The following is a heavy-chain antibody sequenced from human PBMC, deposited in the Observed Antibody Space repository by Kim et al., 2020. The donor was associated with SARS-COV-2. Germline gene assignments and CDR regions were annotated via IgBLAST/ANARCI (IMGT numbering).Heavy chain of an antibody. CDR2: ISAYNGNT. V-gene: IGHV1-18*04. CDR1: GYTFTSYG. CDR3: ARGGVDIVATSMMPTVTTDDC. D-gene: IGHD5-12*01. J-gene: IGHJ4*02. Sequence: ASVKVSCKASGYTFTSYGISWVRPAPGQGLEWMGWISAYNGNTNYAQKLQGRVTMTTDTSTNTAHMELRSLRSDDTAVYYCARGGVDIVATSMMPTVTTDDCGGQGTLVTGSA.